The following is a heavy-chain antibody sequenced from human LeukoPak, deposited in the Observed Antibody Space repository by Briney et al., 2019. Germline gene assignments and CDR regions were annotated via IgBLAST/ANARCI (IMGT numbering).Heavy chain of an antibody. Sequence: PGGSLRLSCAASGFTFSSYAMGWVRQAPGKGLEWVSAISGSGGSTYYADSVKGRFTISRDNSKNTLYLQMNSLRAEDTAVYYCAKTLAYCGGDCSPGGYWGQGTLVTVSS. CDR1: GFTFSSYA. D-gene: IGHD2-21*02. CDR3: AKTLAYCGGDCSPGGY. V-gene: IGHV3-23*01. J-gene: IGHJ4*02. CDR2: ISGSGGST.